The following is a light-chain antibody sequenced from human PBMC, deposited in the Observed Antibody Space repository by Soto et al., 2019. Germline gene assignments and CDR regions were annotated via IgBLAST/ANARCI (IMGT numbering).Light chain of an antibody. J-gene: IGLJ2*01. Sequence: QSVLTQPPSASGTPGQSVTISCSGSSSNIGTNYVYWYQQLPGTAPKLLIYRNIQRPSGVPDRFSGSKSGTSASLAISGLRSEDEADYYCEAWDDSLRGVVFGGGTKLTVL. V-gene: IGLV1-47*01. CDR1: SSNIGTNY. CDR3: EAWDDSLRGVV. CDR2: RNI.